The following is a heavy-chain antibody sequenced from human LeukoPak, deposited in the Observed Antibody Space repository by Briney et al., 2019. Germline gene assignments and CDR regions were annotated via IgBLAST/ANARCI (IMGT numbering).Heavy chain of an antibody. Sequence: GGSLRLSCAASGFTFSSYGMHWVRQAPGKGLEWVAGIWYDGSNKYYADSVKGRFTISRDNSKNTLYLQMNSLRAEDTAVSYCAKEAMVVTLDYWGQGTLVTVSS. CDR2: IWYDGSNK. J-gene: IGHJ4*02. D-gene: IGHD4-23*01. CDR1: GFTFSSYG. V-gene: IGHV3-33*06. CDR3: AKEAMVVTLDY.